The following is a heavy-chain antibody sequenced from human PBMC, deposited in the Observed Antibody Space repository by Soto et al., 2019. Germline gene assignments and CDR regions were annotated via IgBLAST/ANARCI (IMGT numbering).Heavy chain of an antibody. Sequence: ASVKVSCKASGGTFSSYAISWVRQAPGQGLEWMGGIIPIFGTANYAQKFQGRVTITADESTSTAYMELSSLRSEDTAVYYCARQADILYYFDYWGQGTLVTVSS. CDR1: GGTFSSYA. J-gene: IGHJ4*02. CDR2: IIPIFGTA. D-gene: IGHD2-15*01. V-gene: IGHV1-69*13. CDR3: ARQADILYYFDY.